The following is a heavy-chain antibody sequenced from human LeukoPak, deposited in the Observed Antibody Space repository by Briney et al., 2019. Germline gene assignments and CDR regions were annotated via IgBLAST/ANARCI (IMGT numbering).Heavy chain of an antibody. Sequence: GGSLRLSCAASGFTFSSYSMNWVRQAPGKGLEWVSYISSSSSTIYYADSVKGRFTISRDNAKNSLYLQMNSLRAEDTAVYYCAKEEEAMVRGVIVSWFDPWGQGTLVTVSS. CDR3: AKEEEAMVRGVIVSWFDP. D-gene: IGHD3-10*01. J-gene: IGHJ5*02. CDR2: ISSSSSTI. V-gene: IGHV3-48*01. CDR1: GFTFSSYS.